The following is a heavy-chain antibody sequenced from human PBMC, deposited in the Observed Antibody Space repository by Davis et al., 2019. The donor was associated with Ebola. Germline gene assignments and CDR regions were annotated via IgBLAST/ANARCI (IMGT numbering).Heavy chain of an antibody. CDR1: GYTFTSYA. CDR2: INAGNGNT. V-gene: IGHV1-3*01. CDR3: ARALYSSSWYWFDP. Sequence: ASVKVSCKASGYTFTSYAMHWVRQAPGQRLEWMGWINAGNGNTKYSQKFQGRVTMTRDTSISTAYMELSRLRSDDTAVYYCARALYSSSWYWFDPWGQGTLVTVSS. D-gene: IGHD6-13*01. J-gene: IGHJ5*02.